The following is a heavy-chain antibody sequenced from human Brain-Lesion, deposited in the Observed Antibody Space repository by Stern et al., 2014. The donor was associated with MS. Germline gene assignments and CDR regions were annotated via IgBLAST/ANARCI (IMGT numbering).Heavy chain of an antibody. CDR1: GVSISSGGFS. Sequence: QVQLVESGSGLVKPSQTLSLTCAVSGVSISSGGFSWSWVRQAPGKGLEWIGYIFQSGTTPSNTSLQVRVTMSVDTSNNQFSLKMTSVTAADTAVYYCASGLGYCAGGNCFPGDLYFIYWGQGALVAVSS. J-gene: IGHJ4*02. CDR3: ASGLGYCAGGNCFPGDLYFIY. D-gene: IGHD2-8*02. V-gene: IGHV4-30-2*01. CDR2: IFQSGTT.